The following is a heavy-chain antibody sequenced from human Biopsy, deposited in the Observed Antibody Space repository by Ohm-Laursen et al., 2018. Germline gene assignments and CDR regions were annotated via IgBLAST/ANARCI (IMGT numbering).Heavy chain of an antibody. CDR3: ARTPRDSFWSGSYKRGLWFDP. V-gene: IGHV4-59*01. Sequence: GTLSLTCTVSGGSIISYYWTWIRQTPGKVLEWIGHVYNGGITNYNPSLKSRVTISKDTSKNQFSLQLSSVTAADTAVYYCARTPRDSFWSGSYKRGLWFDPWGQGTLVTVSS. CDR1: GGSIISYY. CDR2: VYNGGIT. J-gene: IGHJ5*02. D-gene: IGHD3-3*01.